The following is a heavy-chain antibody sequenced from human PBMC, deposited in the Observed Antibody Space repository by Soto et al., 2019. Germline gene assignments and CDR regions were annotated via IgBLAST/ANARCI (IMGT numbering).Heavy chain of an antibody. CDR1: GFTFSDYY. D-gene: IGHD5-12*01. J-gene: IGHJ5*02. Sequence: QVQLVESGGGLVKPGGSLRLSCAASGFTFSDYYMNWIRQAPGKGLEWVSYISSSSSDTNYVDSVKGRFTISRDNAKNSLYLHMNSLRAEDTAVYYCASWLGGGYDNGGLDLWGQGTLVTVSS. CDR2: ISSSSSDT. CDR3: ASWLGGGYDNGGLDL. V-gene: IGHV3-11*06.